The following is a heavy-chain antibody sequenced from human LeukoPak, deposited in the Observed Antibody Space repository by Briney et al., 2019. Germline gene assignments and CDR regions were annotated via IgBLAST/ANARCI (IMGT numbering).Heavy chain of an antibody. D-gene: IGHD2-15*01. J-gene: IGHJ4*02. V-gene: IGHV1-8*01. Sequence: ASVKVSCKASGYTFTSYDINWVRQATGQGLEWMGWMNPNSGNTGYAQKFQGRVTMTRNTSISTAYMELSSLRSEDTAVYYCARAIAAIPYYFDYWGQGTLVTVSS. CDR2: MNPNSGNT. CDR3: ARAIAAIPYYFDY. CDR1: GYTFTSYD.